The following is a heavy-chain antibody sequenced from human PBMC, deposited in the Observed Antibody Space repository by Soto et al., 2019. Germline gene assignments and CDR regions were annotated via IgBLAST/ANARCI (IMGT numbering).Heavy chain of an antibody. V-gene: IGHV3-74*01. CDR2: INSDGTRI. Sequence: SGGSLRLSCAASGFTFTNYRIHWVRQAPGKGLVWVARINSDGTRINYADSVKGRFTISRDNAKNTVFLQMNSLRDEDSAVYFCARAGDWNYVQDFWGQGTLVTVS. CDR3: ARAGDWNYVQDF. CDR1: GFTFTNYR. J-gene: IGHJ4*02. D-gene: IGHD1-7*01.